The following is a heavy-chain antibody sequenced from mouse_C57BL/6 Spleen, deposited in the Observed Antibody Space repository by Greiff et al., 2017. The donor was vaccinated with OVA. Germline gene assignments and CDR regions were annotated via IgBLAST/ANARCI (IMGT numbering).Heavy chain of an antibody. CDR3: ATTVVAGDYYYAMDY. V-gene: IGHV5-17*01. D-gene: IGHD1-1*01. Sequence: EVQLVESGGGLVKPGGSLKLSCAASGFTFSDYGMHWVRQAPEKGLEWVAYISSGSSTIYYAETVKGRFTISRDNAKNTLFLQMTSLRSEDTAMYYFATTVVAGDYYYAMDYWGQGTSVTVSS. J-gene: IGHJ4*01. CDR1: GFTFSDYG. CDR2: ISSGSSTI.